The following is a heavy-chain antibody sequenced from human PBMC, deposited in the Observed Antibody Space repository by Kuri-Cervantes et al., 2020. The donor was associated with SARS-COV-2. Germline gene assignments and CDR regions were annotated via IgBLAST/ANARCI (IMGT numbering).Heavy chain of an antibody. J-gene: IGHJ4*02. CDR1: GGSFSGYY. CDR3: ARAQWSSGYSNIDY. CDR2: INHSGST. D-gene: IGHD3-22*01. Sequence: SETLSLTCAVYGGSFSGYYWSWIRQPPGKGLEWIGEINHSGSTNYNPSLKSRVTISVDTSKNRFSLKLSSVTAADTAVYYCARAQWSSGYSNIDYWGQGTLVTVSS. V-gene: IGHV4-34*01.